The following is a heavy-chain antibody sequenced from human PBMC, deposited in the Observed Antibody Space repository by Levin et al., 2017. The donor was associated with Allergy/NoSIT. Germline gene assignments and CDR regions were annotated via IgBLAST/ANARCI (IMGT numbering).Heavy chain of an antibody. CDR1: GGSISPYY. J-gene: IGHJ6*02. CDR3: ARHIRPRDYYYGVDV. CDR2: IYYTEST. D-gene: IGHD4-17*01. V-gene: IGHV4-59*01. Sequence: SETLSLTCDVSGGSISPYYWSWIRQPPGKGLEWIAYIYYTESTKYNPSLRSRATISVDMSNNQFSLELSSVTAADTAVYYCARHIRPRDYYYGVDVWGQGTTVTVSS.